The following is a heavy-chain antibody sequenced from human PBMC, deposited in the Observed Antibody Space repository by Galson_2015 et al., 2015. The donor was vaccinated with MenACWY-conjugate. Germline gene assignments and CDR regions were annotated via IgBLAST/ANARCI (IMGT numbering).Heavy chain of an antibody. CDR3: ARYPSNTSSSGSSY. Sequence: TVSGGSVSSTDYYWSWIRQPPGKGLEWIGYIYYSGSANYNPFFKSRVTISVDTSKNQFSLKVNSVTAADTAVYYCARYPSNTSSSGSSYWGQGTLVTVSS. D-gene: IGHD6-6*01. CDR1: GGSVSSTDYY. J-gene: IGHJ4*02. V-gene: IGHV4-61*08. CDR2: IYYSGSA.